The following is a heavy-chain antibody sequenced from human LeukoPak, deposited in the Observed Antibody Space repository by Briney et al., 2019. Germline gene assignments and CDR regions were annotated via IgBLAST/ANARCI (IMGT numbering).Heavy chain of an antibody. CDR1: GYTFTGYY. CDR3: ARSAPSYYYYYYMDV. V-gene: IGHV1-2*02. CDR2: INPNSGGT. Sequence: ASVKVSCKASGYTFTGYYMHWVRQAPGQGLEWMGWINPNSGGTNYAQKFQGRVTMTRDTSISTAYMELSRLRSDDTAVYYCARSAPSYYYYYYMDVWGKGTTVTVSS. J-gene: IGHJ6*03.